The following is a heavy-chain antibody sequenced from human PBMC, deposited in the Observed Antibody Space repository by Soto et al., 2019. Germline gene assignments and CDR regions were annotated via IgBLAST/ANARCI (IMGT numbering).Heavy chain of an antibody. D-gene: IGHD2-15*01. J-gene: IGHJ4*02. V-gene: IGHV3-33*01. CDR2: MWYDGSNK. Sequence: QVQLVESGGGVVQPGRSLRLSCAASGFTFSSYGMHWVRQAPGKGLEWVAVMWYDGSNKYYADSVKGRFTISRDNSKNTLYLQMNSLRAEDTAVYYCARDLRYCSGGSCFQYFDYWGQGTLVTVSS. CDR3: ARDLRYCSGGSCFQYFDY. CDR1: GFTFSSYG.